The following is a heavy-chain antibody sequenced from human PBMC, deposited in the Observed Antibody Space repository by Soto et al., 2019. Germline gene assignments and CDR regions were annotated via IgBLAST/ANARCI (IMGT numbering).Heavy chain of an antibody. J-gene: IGHJ6*02. CDR2: IIPIFGTA. Sequence: SVKVSWKASGGTFSSYAISWVRQAPGQGLEWMGGIIPIFGTANYAQKFQGRVTITADESTSTAYMELSSLRSEDTAVYYCAREVQLRQAVPSKYYYGMDVWS. CDR3: AREVQLRQAVPSKYYYGMDV. D-gene: IGHD1-26*01. CDR1: GGTFSSYA. V-gene: IGHV1-69*13.